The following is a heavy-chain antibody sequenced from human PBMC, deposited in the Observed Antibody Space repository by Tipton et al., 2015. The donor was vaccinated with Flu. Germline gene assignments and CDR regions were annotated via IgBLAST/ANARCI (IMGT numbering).Heavy chain of an antibody. CDR3: ARRDYSNYVSEPKNWFDP. Sequence: TLSLTCTVSGDSIISSSYLWNWIRQPAGKGLEWIGRIYINGGTKYNPSLKGRVTISLDTSKNQFSLRLSSVTAADTAVYYCARRDYSNYVSEPKNWFDPWGQGTLVTVSS. V-gene: IGHV4-61*02. CDR2: IYINGGT. D-gene: IGHD4-11*01. J-gene: IGHJ5*02. CDR1: GDSIISSSYL.